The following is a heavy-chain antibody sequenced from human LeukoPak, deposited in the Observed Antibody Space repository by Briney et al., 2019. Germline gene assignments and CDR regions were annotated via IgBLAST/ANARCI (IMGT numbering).Heavy chain of an antibody. CDR1: GASINSHY. Sequence: SETLSLTCQVSGASINSHYWSWIRQPPGKGLEWIGEINHSGSTNYNPSLKSRVTISVDTSKNRFSLELSSVTAADTAVYYCARRGVAVAGSDYWGQGTLVTVSS. D-gene: IGHD6-19*01. J-gene: IGHJ4*02. CDR3: ARRGVAVAGSDY. CDR2: INHSGST. V-gene: IGHV4-34*01.